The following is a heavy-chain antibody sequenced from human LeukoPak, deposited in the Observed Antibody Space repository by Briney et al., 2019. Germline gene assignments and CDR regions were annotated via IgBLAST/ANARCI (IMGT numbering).Heavy chain of an antibody. V-gene: IGHV4-34*01. J-gene: IGHJ5*02. CDR3: ARGGYCSSTSCYKGAWFDP. Sequence: PSETLSLTCAVYGGSFSGYYWSWIRQPPGKGLEWIGEINHSGSTNYNPSLKSRVIISVDTSKNQFSLKLSSVTAADTAVYYCARGGYCSSTSCYKGAWFDPWGQGTLVTVSS. CDR1: GGSFSGYY. D-gene: IGHD2-2*02. CDR2: INHSGST.